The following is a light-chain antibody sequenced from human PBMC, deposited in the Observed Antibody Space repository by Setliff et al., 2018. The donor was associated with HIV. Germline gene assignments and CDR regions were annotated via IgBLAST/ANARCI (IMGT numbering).Light chain of an antibody. CDR3: SSYAGSSTFV. V-gene: IGLV2-14*03. CDR2: DVT. Sequence: QSALTQPASVSGSPGQSITISCTGTSSDVGGYNYVSWYQQHPGKAPKLMIYDVTNRPSGVSNRFSGSNSGNTASLTISGLQAEDEADYYCSSYAGSSTFVFGIGTKVTVL. J-gene: IGLJ1*01. CDR1: SSDVGGYNY.